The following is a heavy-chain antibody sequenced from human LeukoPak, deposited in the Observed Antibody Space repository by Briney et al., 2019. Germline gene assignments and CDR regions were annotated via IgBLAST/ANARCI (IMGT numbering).Heavy chain of an antibody. CDR1: GGSISSYY. V-gene: IGHV4-59*01. Sequence: SETLPLTCTVSGGSISSYYWSWIRQPPGKGLEWIGYIYYSASTNYNPSLKGRVTISVDTSKNQFSLKLSSVTAADTAVYYCARDYYYDSSGYYSIFDYWGQGTLVTVSS. CDR3: ARDYYYDSSGYYSIFDY. D-gene: IGHD3-22*01. CDR2: IYYSAST. J-gene: IGHJ4*02.